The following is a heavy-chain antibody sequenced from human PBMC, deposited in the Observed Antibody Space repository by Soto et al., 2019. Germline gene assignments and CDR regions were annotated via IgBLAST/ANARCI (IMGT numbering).Heavy chain of an antibody. J-gene: IGHJ5*02. V-gene: IGHV4-59*01. D-gene: IGHD2-15*01. CDR2: IYYSGST. CDR1: GGSISSYY. Sequence: PSETLSLTCTVPGGSISSYYWSWIRQPPGKGLEWIGYIYYSGSTNYNPSLKSRVTISVDTSKNQFSLKLSSVTAADTAVHYCARDVLKKGYCSGGSCYSWFDPWGQGTLVTVSS. CDR3: ARDVLKKGYCSGGSCYSWFDP.